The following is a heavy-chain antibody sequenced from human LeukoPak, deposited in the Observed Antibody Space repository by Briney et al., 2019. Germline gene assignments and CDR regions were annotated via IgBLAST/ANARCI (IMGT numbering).Heavy chain of an antibody. Sequence: ASVKVSCKASGYTFTGYYMHWVRQAPGQGLEWMGWINPNSGDRNYAQKFQDRVTMTTDTSISTAYLELSRLRSDDTAMFYCARLGGGLDIWGQGTMVTVSS. D-gene: IGHD1-26*01. CDR1: GYTFTGYY. J-gene: IGHJ3*02. CDR2: INPNSGDR. CDR3: ARLGGGLDI. V-gene: IGHV1-2*02.